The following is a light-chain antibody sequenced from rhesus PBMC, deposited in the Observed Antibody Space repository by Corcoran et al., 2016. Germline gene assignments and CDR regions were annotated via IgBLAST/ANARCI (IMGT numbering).Light chain of an antibody. CDR3: QVWDSSTNRRI. J-gene: IGLJ1*01. V-gene: IGLV3-25*01. CDR1: NSGSKY. Sequence: SYELTQPPSVSAASGQTARITSGGDNSGSKYVHGYQQKPPQAPVQVIYSDTKRPSEIPERFSGSNSWNTAPLTISGVEAGDEAVYYCQVWDSSTNRRIFGAGTRLTVL. CDR2: SDT.